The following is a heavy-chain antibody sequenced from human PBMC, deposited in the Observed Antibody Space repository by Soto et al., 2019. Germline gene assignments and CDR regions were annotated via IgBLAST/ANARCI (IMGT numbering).Heavy chain of an antibody. V-gene: IGHV3-74*01. CDR2: ITSDGKSK. CDR3: ARESGDWPLNWFDP. Sequence: GGSLRLSCVASGFNFSNHWMHWVRQRPAEGLVWVSRITSDGKSKAYAESVKGRFAISRDNAKNTLYLQMNGPTAEDTAVYYCARESGDWPLNWFDPWGQGTLVTVSS. D-gene: IGHD2-21*02. J-gene: IGHJ5*02. CDR1: GFNFSNHW.